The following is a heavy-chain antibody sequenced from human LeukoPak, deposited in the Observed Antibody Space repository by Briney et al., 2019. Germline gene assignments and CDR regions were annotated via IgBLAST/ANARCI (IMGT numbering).Heavy chain of an antibody. J-gene: IGHJ4*02. CDR1: GASVSSYY. D-gene: IGHD3-10*01. CDR3: ARGLSNFDY. Sequence: SETLSLTCSVSGASVSSYYWSWIRQPPGKGLEWIGYIYYSGSTNYNPSLKSRVTISVDTSNNQFSLKLTSVTAADTAVYYCARGLSNFDYWAREPWSPSPQ. V-gene: IGHV4-59*02. CDR2: IYYSGST.